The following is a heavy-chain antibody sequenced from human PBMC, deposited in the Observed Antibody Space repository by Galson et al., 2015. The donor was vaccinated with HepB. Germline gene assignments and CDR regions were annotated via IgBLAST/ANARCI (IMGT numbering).Heavy chain of an antibody. CDR1: GGTFSSYA. J-gene: IGHJ6*02. CDR3: ARERGKAVAGTTPEPYYYYGMDV. V-gene: IGHV1-69*13. Sequence: SVKVSCKASGGTFSSYAISWVRQAPGQGLEWMGGIIPIFGTANYAQKFQGRVTITADESTSTAYMELSSLRSEDTAVYYCARERGKAVAGTTPEPYYYYGMDVWGQGTTVTVSS. D-gene: IGHD6-19*01. CDR2: IIPIFGTA.